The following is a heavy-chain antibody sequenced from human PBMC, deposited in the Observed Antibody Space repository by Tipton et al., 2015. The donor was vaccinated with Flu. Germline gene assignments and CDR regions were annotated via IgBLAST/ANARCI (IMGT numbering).Heavy chain of an antibody. CDR2: IYPSGTT. D-gene: IGHD3-3*01. J-gene: IGHJ5*02. CDR3: ARLFRVTDLSTYNWFDP. CDR1: SGSIRSTNYF. V-gene: IGHV4-39*01. Sequence: TLSLTCTVSSGSIRSTNYFCAWIRQPPGKRLELIGSIYPSGTTYYNPSLKSRVTISVDTSKSQFSLMLRSVTAADTAVYYCARLFRVTDLSTYNWFDPWGQGTLVAVSS.